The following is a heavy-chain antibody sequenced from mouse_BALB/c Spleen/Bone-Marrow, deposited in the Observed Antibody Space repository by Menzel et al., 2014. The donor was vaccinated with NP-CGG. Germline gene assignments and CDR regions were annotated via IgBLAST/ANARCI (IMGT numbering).Heavy chain of an antibody. D-gene: IGHD1-1*01. J-gene: IGHJ2*01. Sequence: EVQLVESGAELVKPGASIKLSCTASGFNIKDTYMHWVKQRPEQGLEWIGRIDPANGNTKYDPKFQGKATITADTSSNTAYLQLSSLTSEDTAVYYCVRYYYGSSYFDYWGQGTTLTVSS. CDR2: IDPANGNT. CDR1: GFNIKDTY. CDR3: VRYYYGSSYFDY. V-gene: IGHV14-3*02.